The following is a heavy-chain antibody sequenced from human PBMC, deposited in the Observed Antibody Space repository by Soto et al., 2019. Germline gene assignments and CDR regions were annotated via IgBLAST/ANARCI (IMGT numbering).Heavy chain of an antibody. CDR1: GFTFSNAW. J-gene: IGHJ4*02. Sequence: EVQLLESGGGLVKPGGSLRLSCAASGFTFSNAWMSWVRQAPGKGLEWAGRIKSKTNGGTTDYAAPVKGRFTISRDDSKNTVYLQMNSLKSEDTAVYYCSTDEPGDVLAGWGFAYWGQGALVTVSS. D-gene: IGHD3-9*01. CDR3: STDEPGDVLAGWGFAY. CDR2: IKSKTNGGTT. V-gene: IGHV3-15*01.